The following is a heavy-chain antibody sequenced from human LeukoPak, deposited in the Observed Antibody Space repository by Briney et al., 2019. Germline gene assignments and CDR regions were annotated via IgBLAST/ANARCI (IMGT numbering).Heavy chain of an antibody. D-gene: IGHD6-19*01. CDR1: GGSFSGYY. CDR3: ASRIAVAGTIDP. J-gene: IGHJ5*02. V-gene: IGHV4-34*01. CDR2: INHSGST. Sequence: SETLSLTCAVYGGSFSGYYWSWIRQPPGKGLEWIGEINHSGSTNYNPSLKSRVTISVDTSKNQFSLKLSSVTVADTAVYYCASRIAVAGTIDPWGQGTLVTVSS.